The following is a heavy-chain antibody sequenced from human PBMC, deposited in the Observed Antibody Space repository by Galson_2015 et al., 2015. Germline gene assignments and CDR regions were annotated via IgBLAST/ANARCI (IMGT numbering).Heavy chain of an antibody. CDR2: IKSKTDGGTT. Sequence: SLRLSCAASGFTFSNAWMSWVRQAPGKGLEWVGRIKSKTDGGTTDYAAPVKGRFTISRDDSKNTLYLQMNSLKTEDTAVYYCTTGLGGSGSYYRGTFDYWGQGTLVTVSS. V-gene: IGHV3-15*01. D-gene: IGHD3-10*01. CDR1: GFTFSNAW. J-gene: IGHJ4*02. CDR3: TTGLGGSGSYYRGTFDY.